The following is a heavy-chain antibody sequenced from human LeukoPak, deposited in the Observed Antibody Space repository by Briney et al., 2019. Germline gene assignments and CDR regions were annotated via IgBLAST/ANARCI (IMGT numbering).Heavy chain of an antibody. CDR2: ITDSGGST. CDR3: AKDALRTSVWSYFEY. V-gene: IGHV3-23*01. D-gene: IGHD2-8*01. CDR1: GFTFSFYA. J-gene: IGHJ4*02. Sequence: GGSLRLSCAASGFTFSFYAMSWVRQAPGKGLEWVSAITDSGGSTYYADSVMGRFTISRDNSKNTLYLQMNSLRAEDTAVYYCAKDALRTSVWSYFEYGGQGILVAVSS.